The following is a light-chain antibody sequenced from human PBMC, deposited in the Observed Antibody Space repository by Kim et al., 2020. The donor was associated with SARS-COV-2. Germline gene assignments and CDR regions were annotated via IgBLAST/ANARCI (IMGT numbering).Light chain of an antibody. CDR1: SGSIASNY. J-gene: IGLJ2*01. Sequence: PVTIACTRSSGSIASNYVQWYQQRPGSAPTTVIYEDNQRPSGVPDRFSGSIDSSSNSASLTISGLKTEDEADYYCQSYDSSIVVFGGGTQLTVL. CDR3: QSYDSSIVV. CDR2: EDN. V-gene: IGLV6-57*03.